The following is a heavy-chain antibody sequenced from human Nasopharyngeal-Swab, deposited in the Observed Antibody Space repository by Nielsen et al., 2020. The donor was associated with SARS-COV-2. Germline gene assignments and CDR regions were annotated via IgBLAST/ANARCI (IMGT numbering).Heavy chain of an antibody. CDR3: ARDPNYYDSSGYLDY. Sequence: VRQMPGKGLEWVAVIWYDGGNKYYADSVKGRFTISRDNSKNTLYLQMNSLRAEDTAVYYCARDPNYYDSSGYLDYWGQGTLVTVSS. V-gene: IGHV3-33*01. CDR2: IWYDGGNK. D-gene: IGHD3-22*01. J-gene: IGHJ4*02.